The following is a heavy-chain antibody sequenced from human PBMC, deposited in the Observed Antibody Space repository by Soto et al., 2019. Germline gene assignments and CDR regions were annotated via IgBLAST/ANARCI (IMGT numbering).Heavy chain of an antibody. CDR3: AREGYDFWSGYTIDY. V-gene: IGHV4-30-4*01. CDR1: GGSISSGDYY. CDR2: IYYSGST. J-gene: IGHJ4*02. D-gene: IGHD3-3*01. Sequence: SETLSLTCTFSGGSISSGDYYLSWIRQPPGKGLEWIGYIYYSGSTYYNPSLKSRVTISVDTSKNQFSLKLSSVTAADTAVYYCAREGYDFWSGYTIDYWGQGTLVTVSS.